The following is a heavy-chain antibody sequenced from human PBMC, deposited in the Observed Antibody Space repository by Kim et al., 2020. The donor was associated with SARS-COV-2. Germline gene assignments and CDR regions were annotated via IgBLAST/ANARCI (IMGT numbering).Heavy chain of an antibody. CDR2: IWYDGSNK. J-gene: IGHJ6*02. CDR1: GFTFSSYG. V-gene: IGHV3-33*01. Sequence: GGCLRLSCAASGFTFSSYGMHWVRQAPGKGLEWVAVIWYDGSNKYYADSVKGRFTISRENSKNTPYLQMNSLRAEDTAVYYCAAYYSSSWYKYYYYYGMDVWGQGTTVTVSS. D-gene: IGHD6-13*01. CDR3: AAYYSSSWYKYYYYYGMDV.